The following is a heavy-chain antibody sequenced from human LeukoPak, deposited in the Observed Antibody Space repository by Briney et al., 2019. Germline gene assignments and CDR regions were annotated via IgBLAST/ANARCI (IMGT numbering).Heavy chain of an antibody. J-gene: IGHJ6*02. D-gene: IGHD6-13*01. CDR2: IYYSGGA. CDR3: ARDPSYSTSSYYYYYGMDV. CDR1: GGSISSYY. V-gene: IGHV4-59*01. Sequence: SETLSLTCTVSGGSISSYYWSWIRQPPGKGLEWIGYIYYSGGANYNPSLKSRVTISVDTSKNQFSLRLSSVTAADTAVYYCARDPSYSTSSYYYYYGMDVWGQGTTVTVSS.